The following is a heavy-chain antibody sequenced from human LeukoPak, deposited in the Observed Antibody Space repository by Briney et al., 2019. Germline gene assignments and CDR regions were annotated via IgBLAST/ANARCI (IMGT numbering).Heavy chain of an antibody. CDR1: GFTFSDYY. Sequence: GGSLRLSCAASGFTFSDYYMSWIRQAPGKGLEWVSYISSSGSTIYYADSVKGRFTISRDNPKKSLYPQLNSLRSEDTAVHYCSGGRPYVVVATSMDVWGQGTTVTVSS. V-gene: IGHV3-11*01. J-gene: IGHJ6*02. D-gene: IGHD2-21*01. CDR2: ISSSGSTI. CDR3: SGGRPYVVVATSMDV.